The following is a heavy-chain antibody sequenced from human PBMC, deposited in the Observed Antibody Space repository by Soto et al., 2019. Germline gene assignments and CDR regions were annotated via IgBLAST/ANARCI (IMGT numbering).Heavy chain of an antibody. D-gene: IGHD3-22*01. J-gene: IGHJ4*02. CDR3: ARYDSSGYYIDY. Sequence: GGSLRLSCSASGFTFSDSLMDLVRQAPGKGPEWVANIKEDGSQKNYVDSVKGRFTISRDNAKKSLYLQMNSLRAEDTAVYYCARYDSSGYYIDYWGQGTLVTVSS. V-gene: IGHV3-7*01. CDR1: GFTFSDSL. CDR2: IKEDGSQK.